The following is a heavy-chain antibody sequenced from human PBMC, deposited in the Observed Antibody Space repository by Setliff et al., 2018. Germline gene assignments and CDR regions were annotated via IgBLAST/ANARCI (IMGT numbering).Heavy chain of an antibody. V-gene: IGHV4-38-2*01. D-gene: IGHD6-13*01. Sequence: PSETLSLTCSVSDFSINSGYYWGWIRQSPGEGLEWIGEINHSGSTNYNPSLKSRVTISVDTSKNQFSLKLSSVTAADTAVYYCARFAGSSWVDYWGQGTLVTVSS. CDR2: INHSGST. J-gene: IGHJ4*02. CDR3: ARFAGSSWVDY. CDR1: DFSINSGYY.